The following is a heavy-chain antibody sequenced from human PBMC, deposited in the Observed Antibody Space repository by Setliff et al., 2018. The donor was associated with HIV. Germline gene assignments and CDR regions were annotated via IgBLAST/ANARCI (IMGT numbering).Heavy chain of an antibody. V-gene: IGHV3-7*03. J-gene: IGHJ4*02. D-gene: IGHD3-22*01. Sequence: GGSLRLSCAASGLTFRDAWMSWVRRAPGKGLEWMANIKQDGSEKYYVDSVKGRFTISRDNAKNSLYLQMNSLRAEDTAVYYCARGDFYDSSGYFTDAFDIWGQGTLVTVSS. CDR2: IKQDGSEK. CDR3: ARGDFYDSSGYFTDAFDI. CDR1: GLTFRDAW.